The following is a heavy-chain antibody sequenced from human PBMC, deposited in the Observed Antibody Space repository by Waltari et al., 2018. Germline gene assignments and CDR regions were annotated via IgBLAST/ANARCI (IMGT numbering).Heavy chain of an antibody. D-gene: IGHD3-9*01. V-gene: IGHV3-49*04. J-gene: IGHJ4*02. CDR1: NFDFGEYG. Sequence: EVLLVESGGGMVQPGRSLTLSCAAYNFDFGEYGMSWVRQAPGKGLEWVGVIRIKAYGETTEDAASVKGRFIISRDDSRSIAYLQMNSLKTEDTAVYYCTRVLRYFDWSTKDYWGQGTLVTVSS. CDR2: IRIKAYGETT. CDR3: TRVLRYFDWSTKDY.